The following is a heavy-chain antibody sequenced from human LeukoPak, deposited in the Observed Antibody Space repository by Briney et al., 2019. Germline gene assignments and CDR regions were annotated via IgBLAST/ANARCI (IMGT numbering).Heavy chain of an antibody. CDR1: GGSISSYY. D-gene: IGHD3-3*01. Sequence: KPSETLSLTCTVSGGSISSYYWSWIRQPAGKGLEWIGYIYYSGSTNYNPSLKSRVTISVDTSKNQFSLKLSSVTAADTAVYYCARGATRIFGVVIHGMDVWGQGTTVTVSS. CDR3: ARGATRIFGVVIHGMDV. CDR2: IYYSGST. V-gene: IGHV4-59*01. J-gene: IGHJ6*02.